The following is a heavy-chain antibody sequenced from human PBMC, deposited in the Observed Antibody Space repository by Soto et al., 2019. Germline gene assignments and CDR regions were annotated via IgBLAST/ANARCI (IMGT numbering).Heavy chain of an antibody. CDR3: ARFGSSWSIMGYYYYGMDV. CDR1: GYTFTSYG. D-gene: IGHD6-13*01. V-gene: IGHV1-18*01. CDR2: ISAYTGNT. J-gene: IGHJ6*02. Sequence: QVQLVQSGAEVKKPGASVKVSCKASGYTFTSYGISWVRQAPGQGLEWMGWISAYTGNTNYAQKLQGRVTMTTDTYTSTAYMELRSLRCDDTAVYYCARFGSSWSIMGYYYYGMDVWGQGTTVTVSS.